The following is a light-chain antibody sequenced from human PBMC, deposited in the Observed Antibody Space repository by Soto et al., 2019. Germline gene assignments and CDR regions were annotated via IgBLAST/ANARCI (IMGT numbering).Light chain of an antibody. CDR1: QSVTSH. Sequence: EIVMTQSPATLSVSPGERATLSCRASQSVTSHLAWYQQKPGQAPRLLIYGASTRATDIPARFSGRGSGSEFTLTISNLQSEDFAVYYCQQYDNGPPITFGQGTRLEIK. CDR3: QQYDNGPPIT. J-gene: IGKJ5*01. V-gene: IGKV3-15*01. CDR2: GAS.